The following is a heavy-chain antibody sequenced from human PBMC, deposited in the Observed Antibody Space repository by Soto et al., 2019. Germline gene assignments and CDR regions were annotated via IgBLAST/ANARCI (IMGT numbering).Heavy chain of an antibody. D-gene: IGHD4-17*01. CDR2: IYYSGST. Sequence: QLQLQESGPGLVKPSETLSLTCTVSGGSISSSSYYWGWIRQPPGKGLEWIGSIYYSGSTYYNPSVQSRVTISADTSQNRFSLKLSCVTAADTAVYYCAGHSYGGNPVGAFDIWGQGTLVTVSS. J-gene: IGHJ3*02. CDR1: GGSISSSSYY. CDR3: AGHSYGGNPVGAFDI. V-gene: IGHV4-39*01.